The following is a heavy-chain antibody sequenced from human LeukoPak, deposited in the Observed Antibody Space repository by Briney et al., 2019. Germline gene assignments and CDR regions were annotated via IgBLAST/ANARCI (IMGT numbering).Heavy chain of an antibody. CDR1: GFTFSSYW. J-gene: IGHJ5*01. D-gene: IGHD3-10*01. V-gene: IGHV3-74*01. CDR3: ARAVTYFYGSVTYDWFES. CDR2: IESNGLA. Sequence: GGSLRLSCAASGFTFSSYWMHWVRQTPGKGLMWVSRIESNGLALYADSVRDRFTISRDNAKNKVYLQMNSLRADDTAMYYCARAVTYFYGSVTYDWFESWGQGTLVTVSS.